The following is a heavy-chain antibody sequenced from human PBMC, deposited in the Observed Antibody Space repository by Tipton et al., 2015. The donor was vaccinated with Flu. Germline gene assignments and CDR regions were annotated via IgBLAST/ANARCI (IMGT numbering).Heavy chain of an antibody. CDR1: GFTFSSYA. D-gene: IGHD6-13*01. CDR3: AKDVAGSSWYAGYYFDY. CDR2: ISGSGGST. V-gene: IGHV3-23*01. Sequence: GSLRLSCAASGFTFSSYAMSWVRQAPGKGLEWVSAISGSGGSTYYADSVKGRFTISRDNSKNTLYLQMNSLRAEDTAVYYCAKDVAGSSWYAGYYFDYWGQGTLVTVSS. J-gene: IGHJ4*02.